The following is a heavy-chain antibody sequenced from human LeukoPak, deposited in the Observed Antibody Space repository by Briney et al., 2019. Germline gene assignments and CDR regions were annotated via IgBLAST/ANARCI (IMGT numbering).Heavy chain of an antibody. V-gene: IGHV4-30-2*01. D-gene: IGHD2-21*01. J-gene: IGHJ6*02. CDR2: IYHSGST. CDR1: GGSISSGGYS. CDR3: AREAYGGNSPGYYYGMDV. Sequence: SETLSLTCAVSGGSISSGGYSWSWIRQPPGKGLEWIGYIYHSGSTNYNPSLKSRVTISVDTSKNQFSLKLSSVTAADTAVYYCAREAYGGNSPGYYYGMDVWGQGTTVTVSS.